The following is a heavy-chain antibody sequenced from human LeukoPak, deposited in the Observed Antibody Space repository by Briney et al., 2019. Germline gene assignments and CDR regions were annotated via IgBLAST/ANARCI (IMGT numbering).Heavy chain of an antibody. V-gene: IGHV3-74*01. J-gene: IGHJ4*02. CDR2: INSDGSST. CDR1: GFTFSSYW. D-gene: IGHD2-2*01. Sequence: GGSLRLSFAASGFTFSSYWMHWVRQAPGKGLVWVSRINSDGSSTSYADSVKGRFTISRDNAKNTLYLQMNSLRAGDTAVYYCARDPTPSIVVVPAAIDYWGQGTLVTVSS. CDR3: ARDPTPSIVVVPAAIDY.